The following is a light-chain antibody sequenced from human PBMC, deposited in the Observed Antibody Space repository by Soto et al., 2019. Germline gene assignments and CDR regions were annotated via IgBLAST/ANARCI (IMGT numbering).Light chain of an antibody. Sequence: IVLTQSPGTLSVSPGEIVILSCRASQTLRNKVAWYQQKPGQAPRLLIYGGFTRATGIPARFSGSGSGTEFTLTINSLQSEDFAIYYCQQHNAWPLTFGPGTKLDLK. V-gene: IGKV3-15*01. CDR3: QQHNAWPLT. J-gene: IGKJ3*01. CDR2: GGF. CDR1: QTLRNK.